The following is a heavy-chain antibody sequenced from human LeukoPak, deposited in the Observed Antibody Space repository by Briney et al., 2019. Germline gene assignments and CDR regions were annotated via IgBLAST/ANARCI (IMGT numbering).Heavy chain of an antibody. CDR1: GFTFSSYW. CDR2: IKQDGSEK. Sequence: GGSLSLSCAASGFTFSSYWMSWVRQAPGKGLEWVANIKQDGSEKYYVDSVKGRFTISRDNAKNSLYLQMNSLRAEDTAVYYCAREGSSDTNDYWGQGTLVTVSS. D-gene: IGHD6-19*01. V-gene: IGHV3-7*01. J-gene: IGHJ4*02. CDR3: AREGSSDTNDY.